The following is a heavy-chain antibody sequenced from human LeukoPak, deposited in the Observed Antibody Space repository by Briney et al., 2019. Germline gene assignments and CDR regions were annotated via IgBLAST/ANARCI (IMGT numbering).Heavy chain of an antibody. V-gene: IGHV3-23*01. Sequence: GGSLRLSCAASGFTFSSYAMSWVRQAPGKGREWVSAISGSGGSTYYADSVKGRFTISRDNSKDTLYLQMNSLRAEDTAVYYCAKGDYYGSSGFLDYWGQGTLVTVSS. CDR2: ISGSGGST. CDR3: AKGDYYGSSGFLDY. CDR1: GFTFSSYA. D-gene: IGHD3-22*01. J-gene: IGHJ4*02.